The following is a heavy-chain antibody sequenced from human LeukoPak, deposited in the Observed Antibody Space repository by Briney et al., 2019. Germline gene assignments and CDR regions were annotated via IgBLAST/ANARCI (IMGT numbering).Heavy chain of an antibody. V-gene: IGHV3-20*04. CDR2: INWNGDDT. Sequence: GGSLRLSCAASGFTFDSYGMSWVRQAPGKGLEWVSGINWNGDDTTYADSVKGRFTISRDNAKNSLYLQINSLRAEDTALYYCVRGGELVGSYFAYWGPGTLVTVSS. CDR3: VRGGELVGSYFAY. J-gene: IGHJ4*02. D-gene: IGHD3-16*01. CDR1: GFTFDSYG.